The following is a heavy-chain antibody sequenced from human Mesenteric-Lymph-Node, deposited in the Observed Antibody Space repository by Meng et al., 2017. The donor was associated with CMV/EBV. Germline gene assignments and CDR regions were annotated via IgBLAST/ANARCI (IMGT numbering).Heavy chain of an antibody. J-gene: IGHJ5*02. V-gene: IGHV4-61*07. CDR1: GFVSNVSYY. CDR2: VDHAGTT. CDR3: ARQFYDTAGEGGVDH. D-gene: IGHD3-16*01. Sequence: GFVSNVSYYCSWLRQPRGKGLGSIGDVDHAGTTKYNPSLKSRFTLSVDTSKNQLSLKMTSVTAADTAVYYCARQFYDTAGEGGVDHWGQGTLVTVSS.